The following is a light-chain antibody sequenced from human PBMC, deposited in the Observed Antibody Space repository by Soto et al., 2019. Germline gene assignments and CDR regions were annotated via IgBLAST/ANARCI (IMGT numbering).Light chain of an antibody. CDR3: QQYNTHSTWT. CDR2: AAS. CDR1: QGIRND. V-gene: IGKV1-17*02. J-gene: IGKJ1*01. Sequence: IQMTQSPSSLSASVGDRVTITCRASQGIRNDLGWYQQKPGKAPKLLIYAASTLQSGVPSRFSGSGSGTAFTLTISNLQPDDLATYYCQQYNTHSTWTFGRGTKVDIK.